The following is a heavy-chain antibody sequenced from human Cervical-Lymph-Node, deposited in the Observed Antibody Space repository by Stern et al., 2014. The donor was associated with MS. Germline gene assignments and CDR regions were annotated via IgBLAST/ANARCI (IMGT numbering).Heavy chain of an antibody. D-gene: IGHD5-12*01. CDR3: ANNIVATQDFDY. CDR2: ISGSGGST. Sequence: VQLVESGGVLVQPGGSLRLSCAASGFTFSSYAMSWVRQAPGKGLDWVSAISGSGGSTYYADSVKGRFTISRDNSKNTLYLQMNSLRAEDTAVYYCANNIVATQDFDYWGQGTLVTVSS. V-gene: IGHV3-23*04. CDR1: GFTFSSYA. J-gene: IGHJ4*02.